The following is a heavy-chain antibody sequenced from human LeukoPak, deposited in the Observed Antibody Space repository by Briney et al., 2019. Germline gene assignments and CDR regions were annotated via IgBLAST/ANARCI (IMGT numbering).Heavy chain of an antibody. Sequence: AGGSLRLSCAASGFTFDDYGMSWVRQAPGKGLEWVSGINWNGGSTGYADSVKGRFTISRDNAKNSPYLQMNSLRAEDTALYYCARFSGYDSLLFAFDIWGQGTMVTVSS. CDR1: GFTFDDYG. CDR3: ARFSGYDSLLFAFDI. V-gene: IGHV3-20*04. J-gene: IGHJ3*02. CDR2: INWNGGST. D-gene: IGHD5-12*01.